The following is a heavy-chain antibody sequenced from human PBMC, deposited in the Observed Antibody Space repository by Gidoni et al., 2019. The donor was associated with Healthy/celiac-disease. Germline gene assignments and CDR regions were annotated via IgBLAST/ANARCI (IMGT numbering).Heavy chain of an antibody. D-gene: IGHD3-22*01. Sequence: EVQLVESGGGLVKPGGSLRLSCAASGFTCSSYSMNWVRQAPGKGLEWVSSISSSSSYIYYADSVKGRFTISRDNAKNSLYLQMNSLRAEDTAVYYCARDVYYDSSGYYFDYWGQGTLVTVSS. CDR1: GFTCSSYS. J-gene: IGHJ4*02. CDR2: ISSSSSYI. V-gene: IGHV3-21*01. CDR3: ARDVYYDSSGYYFDY.